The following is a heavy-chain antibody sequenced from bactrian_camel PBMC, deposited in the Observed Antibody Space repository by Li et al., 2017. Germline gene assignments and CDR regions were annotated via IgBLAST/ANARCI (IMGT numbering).Heavy chain of an antibody. D-gene: IGHD3*01. Sequence: HVQLVESGGGSVQTGGSLRLSCATSGYIVSISCLAWFRQYPGKEREGVAAIDNAGSATYTYAVQGRFTISKDNAKKALYLQMNSLKPEDTAIYYCAADPAEETSGEWCFIRQNYNFGQGTQVTVS. V-gene: IGHV3S53*01. J-gene: IGHJ4*01. CDR1: GYIVSISC. CDR2: IDNAGSA.